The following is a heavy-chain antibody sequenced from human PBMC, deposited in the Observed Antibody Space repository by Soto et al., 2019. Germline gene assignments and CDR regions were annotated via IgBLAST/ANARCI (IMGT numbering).Heavy chain of an antibody. CDR1: GFIFSSYS. CDR2: ISGSGSNT. Sequence: EVQLLESGGGLEQPGGSQRLSCAASGFIFSSYSMSWVRQAPGKGLECVSLISGSGSNTYYADSVRGRFTVSRDNSRSTLFLQMNSLRAEDTAIYYCARGRSQTSFSFEYWGQGTLVTVSS. V-gene: IGHV3-23*01. J-gene: IGHJ4*02. CDR3: ARGRSQTSFSFEY.